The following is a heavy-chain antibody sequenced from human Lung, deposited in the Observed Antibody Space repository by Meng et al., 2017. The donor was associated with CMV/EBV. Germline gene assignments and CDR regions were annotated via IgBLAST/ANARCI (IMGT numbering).Heavy chain of an antibody. V-gene: IGHV1-2*02. D-gene: IGHD3-10*01. CDR3: ARSRVGGRGGVFDY. CDR1: GYPFSGYY. CDR2: INPNSGDT. Sequence: ASXXVSXKALGYPFSGYYIHWVRQAPGQGLEWMGWINPNSGDTYFTQKFQDSVTVTRDTSISTVYMELRRLRSDDTAMYYCARSRVGGRGGVFDYWGQGTMVTVSS. J-gene: IGHJ4*02.